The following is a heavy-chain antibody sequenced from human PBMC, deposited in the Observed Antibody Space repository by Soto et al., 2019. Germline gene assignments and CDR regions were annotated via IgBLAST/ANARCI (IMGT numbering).Heavy chain of an antibody. J-gene: IGHJ4*02. Sequence: EVRLLESGGGLVQPGGSLRLSCAASGFTLSNYARSWVRQAPGKGLEWVSVISGSGDSTYYADSVKGRFTISRDNSKNTLYLQMNSLRAEDTAVYYCAKRHYGLHFDYWGQGTLVTVSS. D-gene: IGHD4-17*01. CDR1: GFTLSNYA. V-gene: IGHV3-23*01. CDR3: AKRHYGLHFDY. CDR2: ISGSGDST.